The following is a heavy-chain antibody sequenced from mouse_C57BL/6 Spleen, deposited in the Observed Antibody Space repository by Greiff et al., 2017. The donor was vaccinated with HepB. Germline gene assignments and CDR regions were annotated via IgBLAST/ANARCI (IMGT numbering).Heavy chain of an antibody. V-gene: IGHV1-81*01. D-gene: IGHD2-4*01. CDR3: ARGENDYDGGAWFAY. Sequence: VQLQQSGAELARPGASVKLSCKASGYTFTSYGISWVKQRTGQGLEWIGEIYPRSGNTYYNEKFKGKATLTADKSSRTAYMELRSLTSEDSAVYFCARGENDYDGGAWFAYWGQGPLVTVSA. CDR2: IYPRSGNT. CDR1: GYTFTSYG. J-gene: IGHJ3*01.